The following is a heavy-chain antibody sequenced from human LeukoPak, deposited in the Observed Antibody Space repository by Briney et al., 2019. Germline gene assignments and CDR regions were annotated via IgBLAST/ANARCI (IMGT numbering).Heavy chain of an antibody. Sequence: ASVKVSCKASGYTFTTYDINWVRHATGQGLEWMGWMNPNSGYTGYAQKFQGRVTITRDTSISTAYMELSSLRSEDTAVYYCARVAGSIDYWGQGTPVTVSS. CDR1: GYTFTTYD. CDR3: ARVAGSIDY. J-gene: IGHJ4*02. CDR2: MNPNSGYT. V-gene: IGHV1-8*03. D-gene: IGHD6-19*01.